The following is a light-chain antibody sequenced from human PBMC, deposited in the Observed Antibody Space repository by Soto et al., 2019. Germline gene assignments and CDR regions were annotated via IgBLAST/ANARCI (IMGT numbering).Light chain of an antibody. V-gene: IGKV1-9*01. CDR1: QGIRNY. J-gene: IGKJ5*01. Sequence: DIQLTQSSSFLSASVGDRVTLTCRASQGIRNYLAWYQQKPGRAPKLLIYIASILQTGVPSRFTGSQSGTEFTLTITSLQPEDFATYYCQQVNNYPITFGQGTRLEIK. CDR2: IAS. CDR3: QQVNNYPIT.